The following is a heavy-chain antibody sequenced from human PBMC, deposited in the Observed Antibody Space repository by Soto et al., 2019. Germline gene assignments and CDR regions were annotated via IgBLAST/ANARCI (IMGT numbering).Heavy chain of an antibody. CDR3: ARHEPGYGDYDYYYGMDV. CDR1: GYSFTSYW. D-gene: IGHD4-17*01. V-gene: IGHV5-51*01. Sequence: GESLKISCKGSGYSFTSYWIGWVRQMPGKGLEWMGIIYPGDSDTRYSPSFQGQVTISADKSISTAYLQWSSLKALDTAMYYCARHEPGYGDYDYYYGMDVWGQGTTVTVSS. J-gene: IGHJ6*02. CDR2: IYPGDSDT.